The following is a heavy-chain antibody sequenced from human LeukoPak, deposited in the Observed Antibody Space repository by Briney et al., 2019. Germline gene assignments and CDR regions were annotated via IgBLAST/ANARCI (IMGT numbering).Heavy chain of an antibody. V-gene: IGHV4-30-4*08. CDR2: IYYSGST. CDR1: GGSISSGDYY. CDR3: ARAQVGSAYYYGSGSYYSPTVHFDY. D-gene: IGHD3-10*01. Sequence: SQTLSLTCTVSGGSISSGDYYWGWIRQPPGKGLEWIGYIYYSGSTYYNPSLKSRVTTSVDTSKNQFSLKLSSVTAADTAVYYCARAQVGSAYYYGSGSYYSPTVHFDYWGQGTLVTVSS. J-gene: IGHJ4*02.